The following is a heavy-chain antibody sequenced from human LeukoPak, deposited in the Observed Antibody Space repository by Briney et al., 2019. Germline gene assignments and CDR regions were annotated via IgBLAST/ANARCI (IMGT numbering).Heavy chain of an antibody. V-gene: IGHV3-21*01. CDR3: AKTSGYPPQDYYMDV. CDR1: GFTFSSYS. D-gene: IGHD3-22*01. J-gene: IGHJ6*03. CDR2: ISSSSSYI. Sequence: GGSLRLSCAASGFTFSSYSMNWVRQAPGKGLEWVSSISSSSSYIYYADSVKGRFTISRDNSKNTLYLQMNSLRAEDTAVYYCAKTSGYPPQDYYMDVWGKGTTVTVSS.